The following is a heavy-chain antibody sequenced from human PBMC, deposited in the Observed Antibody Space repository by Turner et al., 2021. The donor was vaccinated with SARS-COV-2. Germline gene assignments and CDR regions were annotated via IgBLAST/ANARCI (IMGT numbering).Heavy chain of an antibody. D-gene: IGHD3-10*01. CDR2: VHNSGRT. J-gene: IGHJ5*02. V-gene: IGHV4-31*03. CDR3: ASFKFGELWSYYFDR. Sequence: QVQLQESGPGLVKPSETLSLTCTVSGGSVSTGGHYWSWIRQRPGEGLEWIGFVHNSGRTDYTPSLKGRVTMSLNPSKDQFSLRLSSATAADTAVYYCASFKFGELWSYYFDRWGQGTQVTVSS. CDR1: GGSVSTGGHY.